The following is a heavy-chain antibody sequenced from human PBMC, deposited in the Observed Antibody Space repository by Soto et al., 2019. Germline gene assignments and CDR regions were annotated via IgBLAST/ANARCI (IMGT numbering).Heavy chain of an antibody. J-gene: IGHJ6*02. CDR1: GYNFTSYG. V-gene: IGHV1-18*01. CDR2: ISAYNGNT. CDR3: ASVELVHDYRKQYYYYGMDV. D-gene: IGHD4-4*01. Sequence: ASVKVSCRASGYNFTSYGISWVRQAPGQGLEWMGWISAYNGNTNYAQKLQGRVTMTTDTSTSTAYMELRSLRSDDTAVYYCASVELVHDYRKQYYYYGMDVWGQGTTVTVSS.